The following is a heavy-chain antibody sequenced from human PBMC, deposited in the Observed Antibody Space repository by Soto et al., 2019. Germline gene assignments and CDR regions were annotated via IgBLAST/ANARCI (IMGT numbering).Heavy chain of an antibody. CDR2: IYYTGST. CDR1: GGSISSSRYR. J-gene: IGHJ4*02. Sequence: SETLSLTCTVSGGSISSSRYRWSWIRQPPGKGLERIGYIYYTGSTNYNPSLKSRVTISVDTSKNQFSLNLTSLTAADTAIYYCARSNWYSEYWGQGTLVTVSS. CDR3: ARSNWYSEY. V-gene: IGHV4-61*01. D-gene: IGHD7-27*01.